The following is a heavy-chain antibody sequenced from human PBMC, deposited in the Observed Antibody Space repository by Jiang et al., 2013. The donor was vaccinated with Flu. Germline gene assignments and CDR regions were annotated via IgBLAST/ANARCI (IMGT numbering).Heavy chain of an antibody. V-gene: IGHV3-23*01. CDR1: GFTFRSYA. CDR3: AKVWSPGRDYCSGDCYIDY. J-gene: IGHJ4*02. CDR2: IISSGSST. D-gene: IGHD2-21*02. Sequence: SCAASGFTFRSYAMSWVRQAPGKGLEWASTIISSGSSTYYRDSVKGRFTISRDNSKNTLYLQINSLRAEDTAVYFCAKVWSPGRDYCSGDCYIDYWGQGTLVTVSS.